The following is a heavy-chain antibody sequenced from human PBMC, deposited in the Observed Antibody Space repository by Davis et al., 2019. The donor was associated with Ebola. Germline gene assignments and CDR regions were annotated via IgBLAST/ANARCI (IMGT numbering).Heavy chain of an antibody. V-gene: IGHV3-23*01. CDR2: ISGSGGST. Sequence: GESLKISCAASGFTFSSYAMSWVRQAPGKGLEWVSAISGSGGSTYYADSVKGRFTISRDNSKNTLYLQMNSLRAEDTAVYYCAKDSSSYSSSWLFDYWGQGTLVTVSS. CDR3: AKDSSSYSSSWLFDY. J-gene: IGHJ4*02. D-gene: IGHD6-13*01. CDR1: GFTFSSYA.